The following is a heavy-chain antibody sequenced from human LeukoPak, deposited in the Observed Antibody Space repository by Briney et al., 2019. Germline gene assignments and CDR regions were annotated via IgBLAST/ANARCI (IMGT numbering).Heavy chain of an antibody. V-gene: IGHV1-18*01. J-gene: IGHJ3*02. CDR1: GSTFTSYG. CDR3: ARDPWYYYDSSGPRNAFDI. D-gene: IGHD3-22*01. Sequence: GASVKVSCKASGSTFTSYGISWVRQAPGQGLEWMGWISAYNGNTNYAQKLQGRVTMTTDTSTSTAYMELRSLRSDDTAVYYCARDPWYYYDSSGPRNAFDIWGQGTMVTVSS. CDR2: ISAYNGNT.